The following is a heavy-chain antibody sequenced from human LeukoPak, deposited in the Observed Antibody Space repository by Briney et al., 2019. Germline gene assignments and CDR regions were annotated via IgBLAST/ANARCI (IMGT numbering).Heavy chain of an antibody. Sequence: SETLSHTCTVSGDSTTSGTYYWGWTRQPPGKGLEWIGSIHYSGRTYYNPSLKSRLTISVDTSKNQFSLKLNSVTAADTAVYYCARGSPYVYWGQGTLVTVSS. J-gene: IGHJ4*02. CDR1: GDSTTSGTYY. CDR3: ARGSPYVY. V-gene: IGHV4-39*07. CDR2: IHYSGRT. D-gene: IGHD3-16*01.